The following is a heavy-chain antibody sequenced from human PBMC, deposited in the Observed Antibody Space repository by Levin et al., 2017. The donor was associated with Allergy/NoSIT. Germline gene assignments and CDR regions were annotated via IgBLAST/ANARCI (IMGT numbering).Heavy chain of an antibody. V-gene: IGHV4-4*07. Sequence: SETLSLTCSVSADSISTYYWSWIRQPAGKGLEWIGRIYTSGSTNYNPSLKSRVTMSVDTSKNQFSLKLSSVTAADTAVYYCARGFKGYSGAGSYAYFDNWGQGTLVTVTS. CDR1: ADSISTYY. D-gene: IGHD3-10*01. CDR3: ARGFKGYSGAGSYAYFDN. CDR2: IYTSGST. J-gene: IGHJ4*02.